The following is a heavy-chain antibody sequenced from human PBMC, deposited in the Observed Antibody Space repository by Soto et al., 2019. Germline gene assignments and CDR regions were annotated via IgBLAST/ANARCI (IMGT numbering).Heavy chain of an antibody. CDR1: GGSISSSSYY. CDR2: IYYSGST. D-gene: IGHD3-10*01. Sequence: HLQLQESGPGLVKPSETLSLTCTVSGGSISSSSYYWGWIRQPPGKGLEWIGSIYYSGSTYYNPSRKSRVTISVDTSKNQFSLKLSSVTASDTAVYYCARTVHSVFGHWFDPWGQGTLVTVSS. V-gene: IGHV4-39*01. CDR3: ARTVHSVFGHWFDP. J-gene: IGHJ5*02.